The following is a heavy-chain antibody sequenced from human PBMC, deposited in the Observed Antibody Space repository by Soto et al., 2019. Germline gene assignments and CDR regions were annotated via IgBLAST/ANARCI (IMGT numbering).Heavy chain of an antibody. CDR3: AKMTTVTTRGVYYYYGMDV. CDR1: GGTFSSYA. J-gene: IGHJ6*02. V-gene: IGHV1-69*06. Sequence: SVKVSCKASGGTFSSYAISWVRQAPGQGLEWMGGIIPIFGTANYAQKFQGRVTITADKSTSTAYMELSSLRSEDTAVYYCAKMTTVTTRGVYYYYGMDVWGQGTTVTVSS. D-gene: IGHD4-17*01. CDR2: IIPIFGTA.